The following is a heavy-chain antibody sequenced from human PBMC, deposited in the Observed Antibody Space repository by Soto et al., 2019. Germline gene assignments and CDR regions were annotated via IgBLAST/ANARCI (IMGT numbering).Heavy chain of an antibody. CDR2: IYYNGNT. V-gene: IGHV4-59*11. D-gene: IGHD7-27*01. CDR3: ARANWYSEY. CDR1: GGSISNHY. Sequence: QVQLQESGPGLVKPSETLSLTCTVSGGSISNHYWSWIRQPPGKGLEWIGYIYYNGNTNYNPSLKSRVTMSVDTSKNQISLKLSSVTAAXXAVYYCARANWYSEYWGQGTLVTVSS. J-gene: IGHJ4*02.